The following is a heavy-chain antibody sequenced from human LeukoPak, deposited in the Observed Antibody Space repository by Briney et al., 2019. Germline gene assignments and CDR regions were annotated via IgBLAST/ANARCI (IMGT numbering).Heavy chain of an antibody. V-gene: IGHV3-11*06. J-gene: IGHJ4*02. CDR1: GFTFSDYY. Sequence: GGSLRLSCAASGFTFSDYYMSWIRQAPGKGLEWVSYISSSSYTNYADPVKGRFTISRDNAKNSLYLKMNSLRAEDTAVYYCAREGTAGFGELSIWGQGTLVTVSS. D-gene: IGHD3-10*01. CDR3: AREGTAGFGELSI. CDR2: ISSSSYT.